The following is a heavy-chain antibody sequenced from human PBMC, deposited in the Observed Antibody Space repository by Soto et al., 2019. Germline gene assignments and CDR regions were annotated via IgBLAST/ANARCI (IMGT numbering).Heavy chain of an antibody. CDR1: GFTFSSYA. Sequence: EVQLLESGGGLVQPGGSLRLSCAASGFTFSSYAMSWVRQAPGRGLEWVSTISGSAYNTYYADSVRARFTISRDSSKSTPYLQMNSLRAEDTSVYYCARAYAAYCGGDCLDYCDQWGQGTLVTVSS. CDR3: ARAYAAYCGGDCLDYCDQ. J-gene: IGHJ4*02. CDR2: ISGSAYNT. V-gene: IGHV3-23*01. D-gene: IGHD2-21*02.